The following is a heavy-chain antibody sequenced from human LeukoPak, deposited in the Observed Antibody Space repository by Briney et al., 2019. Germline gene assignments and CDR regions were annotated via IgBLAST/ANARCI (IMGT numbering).Heavy chain of an antibody. CDR3: ARRAVLGGPLDY. Sequence: GASVKVPCKASGYTFASYYMHWVRQAPGQGLEWMGIINPSGGSTSYAQKFQGRVTMTRDTSTSTVYMELSSLRSEDTAVYYCARRAVLGGPLDYWGQGTLVTVSS. D-gene: IGHD3-16*01. J-gene: IGHJ4*02. V-gene: IGHV1-46*01. CDR2: INPSGGST. CDR1: GYTFASYY.